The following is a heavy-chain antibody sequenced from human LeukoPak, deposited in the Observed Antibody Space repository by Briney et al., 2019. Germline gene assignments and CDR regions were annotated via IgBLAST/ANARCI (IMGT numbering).Heavy chain of an antibody. D-gene: IGHD5-12*01. CDR1: GGSISSGGYY. Sequence: SETLSLTCTVSGGSISSGGYYWSWIRQHPGKGLEWIGYIYYSGSTYYNPSLKSRVTISVDTSKNQFSLKLSSMTAADTAVYYCAIGRGGRGYAIFDYWGQGTLVTVSS. CDR3: AIGRGGRGYAIFDY. CDR2: IYYSGST. J-gene: IGHJ4*02. V-gene: IGHV4-31*03.